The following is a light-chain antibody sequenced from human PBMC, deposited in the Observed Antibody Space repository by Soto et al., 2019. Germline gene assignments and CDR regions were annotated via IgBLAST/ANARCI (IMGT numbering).Light chain of an antibody. Sequence: SYELTQPPSVSVAPGKTATISCGGNNVGSKSVHWYQQKPGLAPVLVIYSDTDRPSGIPERFSGSDSGNTATLTISRVEAGDEADYYCQVWDATSDHTGVFGTGTKVTVL. CDR3: QVWDATSDHTGV. CDR1: NVGSKS. CDR2: SDT. V-gene: IGLV3-21*04. J-gene: IGLJ1*01.